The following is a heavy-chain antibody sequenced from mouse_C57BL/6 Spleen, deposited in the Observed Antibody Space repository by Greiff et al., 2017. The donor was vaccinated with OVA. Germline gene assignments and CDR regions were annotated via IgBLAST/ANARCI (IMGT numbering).Heavy chain of an antibody. J-gene: IGHJ1*03. Sequence: EVKVVESGGDLVKPGGSLKLSCAASGFTFSSYGMSWVRQTPDKRLEWVATISSGGSYTYYPDSVKGRFTISRDNAKNTLYLQMSSLKSEDTAMYYCARITTVSYWYFNVWGTGTTVTVSS. V-gene: IGHV5-6*01. CDR2: ISSGGSYT. D-gene: IGHD1-1*01. CDR1: GFTFSSYG. CDR3: ARITTVSYWYFNV.